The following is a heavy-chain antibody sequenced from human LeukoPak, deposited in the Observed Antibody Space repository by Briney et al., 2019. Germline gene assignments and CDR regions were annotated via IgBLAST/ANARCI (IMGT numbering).Heavy chain of an antibody. D-gene: IGHD1-1*01. CDR1: GFTFSSYW. J-gene: IGHJ4*02. CDR3: KSGGAAPGSFDY. Sequence: GGSLRLSCAASGFTFSSYWMSWMRQAPGKGLEWVANIKYDGNEEYYVDSVKGRFTISRDNAKNSLYLQLNSLRVEDTAVYYCKSGGAAPGSFDYWGQGALVTVSP. CDR2: IKYDGNEE. V-gene: IGHV3-7*01.